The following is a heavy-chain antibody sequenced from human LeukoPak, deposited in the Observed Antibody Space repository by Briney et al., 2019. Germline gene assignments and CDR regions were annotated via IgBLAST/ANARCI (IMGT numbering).Heavy chain of an antibody. CDR2: INPNSGGT. CDR3: ARGYCSSTTCYALDY. J-gene: IGHJ4*02. D-gene: IGHD2-2*01. CDR1: GYTFTGYY. Sequence: GASVKVSCKASGYTFTGYYMHWVRQAPGQGLEWMGWINPNSGGTNYAQRFQGRVTMTRDTSISTAYIELSRLRSDDTAVYYSARGYCSSTTCYALDYWGQGTLVTVSS. V-gene: IGHV1-2*02.